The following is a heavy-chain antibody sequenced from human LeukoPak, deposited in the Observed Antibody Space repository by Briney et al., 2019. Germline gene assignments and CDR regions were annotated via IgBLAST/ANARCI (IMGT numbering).Heavy chain of an antibody. CDR2: IYPGDSDT. CDR3: ATRPPRGLAEFDY. CDR1: GYSFTSYW. D-gene: IGHD3/OR15-3a*01. V-gene: IGHV5-51*01. Sequence: GESLQISCKGAGYSFTSYWIGWVRRMPGKGVEWRGIIYPGDSDTRYSPSFQGQVTISADKSISTAYLQWSSLKASDTAMYYCATRPPRGLAEFDYWGQGTLVTVSS. J-gene: IGHJ4*02.